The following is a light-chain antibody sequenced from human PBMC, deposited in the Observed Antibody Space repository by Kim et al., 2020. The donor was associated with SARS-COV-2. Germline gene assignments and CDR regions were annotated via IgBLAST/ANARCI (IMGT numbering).Light chain of an antibody. Sequence: SITISCHGTSSDVGGYNYVSWYQQHPGKAPKLMIYDVSNRPSGVSNRFSGSKSGNTASLTISGLQAEDEADYYCSSYTSSSTPVVFGGGTQLTVL. J-gene: IGLJ2*01. CDR3: SSYTSSSTPVV. CDR2: DVS. CDR1: SSDVGGYNY. V-gene: IGLV2-14*03.